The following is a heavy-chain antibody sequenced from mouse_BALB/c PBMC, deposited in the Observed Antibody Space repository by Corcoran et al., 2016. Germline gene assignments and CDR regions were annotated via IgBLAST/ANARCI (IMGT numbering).Heavy chain of an antibody. Sequence: QIQLVQSGPELKKPGETVKTSCKASGYTFTNYGMNWVKQAPGKGLKGMGWINTYTGEPTYADDFKGRFAFSLETSASTAYLQINNLKNEDMATYFCARRVTTVVATYAMDYWGQGTSVTVSS. CDR3: ARRVTTVVATYAMDY. J-gene: IGHJ4*01. CDR2: INTYTGEP. D-gene: IGHD1-1*01. V-gene: IGHV9-1*02. CDR1: GYTFTNYG.